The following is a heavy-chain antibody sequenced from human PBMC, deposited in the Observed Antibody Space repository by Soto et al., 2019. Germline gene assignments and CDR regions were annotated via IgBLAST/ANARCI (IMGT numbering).Heavy chain of an antibody. J-gene: IGHJ2*01. D-gene: IGHD4-4*01. V-gene: IGHV4-30-4*01. CDR2: FYYSGST. CDR1: GGSISGGDFC. CDR3: ARVTSPWYFDL. Sequence: QVQLQESGPGLVKPPQTLSLTCTVSGGSISGGDFCWSWIRQPPGKGLEWIGNFYYSGSTYYNPSLKSRLTISVDTSKNQFSLKLSSVTAADTAVYYCARVTSPWYFDLWGRGTLITVSS.